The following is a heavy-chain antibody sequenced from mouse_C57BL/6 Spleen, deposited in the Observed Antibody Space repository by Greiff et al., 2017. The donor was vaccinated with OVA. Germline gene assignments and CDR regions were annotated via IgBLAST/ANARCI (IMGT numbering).Heavy chain of an antibody. Sequence: VQLQQSGPGLVKPSQSLSLTCSVTGYSITSGYYWNWIRQFPGNKLEWMGYISYDGSNNYNPSLKNRISITRDTSKNQFFLKLNSVTTEDTATYYCARDSSGYVTYWGQGTTLTVSS. J-gene: IGHJ2*01. D-gene: IGHD3-2*02. CDR2: ISYDGSN. CDR1: GYSITSGYY. V-gene: IGHV3-6*01. CDR3: ARDSSGYVTY.